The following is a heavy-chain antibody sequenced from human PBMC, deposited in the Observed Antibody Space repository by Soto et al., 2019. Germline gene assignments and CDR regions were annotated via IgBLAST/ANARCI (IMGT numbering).Heavy chain of an antibody. CDR2: IYYSGST. V-gene: IGHV4-30-4*01. D-gene: IGHD1-7*01. Sequence: SETLSLTCTVSGGSISSGDYYWSWNRQPPGQGLEWIGYIYYSGSTYYSPSLKSRVTISVDTSKNQFSLKLTSVTASDTAVYYCARDKTTALFYYWGQGTLVTVSP. CDR1: GGSISSGDYY. CDR3: ARDKTTALFYY. J-gene: IGHJ4*02.